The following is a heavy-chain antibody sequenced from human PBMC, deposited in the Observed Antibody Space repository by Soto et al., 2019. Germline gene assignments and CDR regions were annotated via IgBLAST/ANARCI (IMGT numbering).Heavy chain of an antibody. D-gene: IGHD2-8*01. CDR2: IYYSGST. J-gene: IGHJ3*02. Sequence: QVQLQESGPGLVKPSQTLSLTCTVSGGSISSGDYYWSWIRQPPGKGLEWIGYIYYSGSTYYNPSLKNRVIISVDTSKNHFSLKLSSVTPADTAVYYCARERPYCTNGVCYTHDAFDIWGQGTMVTVSS. CDR3: ARERPYCTNGVCYTHDAFDI. CDR1: GGSISSGDYY. V-gene: IGHV4-30-4*01.